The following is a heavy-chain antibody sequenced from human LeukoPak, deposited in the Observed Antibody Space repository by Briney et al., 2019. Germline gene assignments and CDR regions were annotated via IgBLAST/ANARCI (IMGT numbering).Heavy chain of an antibody. Sequence: SETLSLTCTVSGGSITSYYWSWIRQPPGKGLEWIGSIYYSGSTYYNPSLKSRVTISVDTSKNQFSLKLSSVTAADTAVYYCATRIVVVPAGYFDYWGQGTLVTVSS. V-gene: IGHV4-39*07. CDR3: ATRIVVVPAGYFDY. CDR1: GGSITSYY. CDR2: IYYSGST. D-gene: IGHD2-2*01. J-gene: IGHJ4*02.